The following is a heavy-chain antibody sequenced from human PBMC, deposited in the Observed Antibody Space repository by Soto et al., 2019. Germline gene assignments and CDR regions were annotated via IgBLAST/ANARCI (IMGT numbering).Heavy chain of an antibody. CDR1: GFTFSSYA. J-gene: IGHJ4*02. Sequence: HPGGSLRLSCAASGFTFSSYAMSWVRQAPGKGLEWVSAISGSGGSTYYADSVKGRFTISRDNSKNTLYLQMNSLRAEDTAVYYCAKPPPVLRYFDWLLENYSDYWGQGTLVTVSS. D-gene: IGHD3-9*01. V-gene: IGHV3-23*01. CDR2: ISGSGGST. CDR3: AKPPPVLRYFDWLLENYSDY.